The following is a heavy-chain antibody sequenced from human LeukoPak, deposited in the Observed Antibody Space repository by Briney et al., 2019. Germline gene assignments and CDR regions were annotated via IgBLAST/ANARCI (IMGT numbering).Heavy chain of an antibody. CDR3: ARVQGIAAAGSLGRVDY. CDR2: IVWDDDK. Sequence: VSGPTLVNPTQTLTLTCTFSGFSLSTSGVCVSWIRQPPGKALEWLARIVWDDDKYYSTSLKTRLTTSKDTSKNQVVLTMTNMDPVDTATYYCARVQGIAAAGSLGRVDYWGQGTLVTVSS. D-gene: IGHD6-13*01. J-gene: IGHJ4*02. V-gene: IGHV2-70*11. CDR1: GFSLSTSGVC.